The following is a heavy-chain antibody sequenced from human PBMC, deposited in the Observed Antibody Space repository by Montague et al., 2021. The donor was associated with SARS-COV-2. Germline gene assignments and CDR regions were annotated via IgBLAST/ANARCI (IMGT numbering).Heavy chain of an antibody. D-gene: IGHD2-2*01. J-gene: IGHJ6*02. Sequence: SETLSLTCAVYGGSFSGYYWTWIRQPPGKGLEWIGENNYSGSTNYNPSLKSRVTMSVDMSKNQFSLKLRSVTAADTAVYYCANFRRTQLLFGTLYYGMDVWGQGTTVTVSS. CDR1: GGSFSGYY. CDR2: NNYSGST. CDR3: ANFRRTQLLFGTLYYGMDV. V-gene: IGHV4-34*01.